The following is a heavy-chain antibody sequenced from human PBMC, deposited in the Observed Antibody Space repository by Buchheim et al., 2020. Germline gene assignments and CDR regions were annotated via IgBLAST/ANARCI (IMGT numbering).Heavy chain of an antibody. V-gene: IGHV5-51*01. Sequence: EVQLVQSGAEVKKAGESLRISCKGSGYSFTTYWIGWVRQMPGKGLEWMGIIYPHDSYTRYSPSFHGQVTISADKSINTAYPQWSSLKASDTAIYYCARRTLILPSMGWFDPWGQGTL. CDR3: ARRTLILPSMGWFDP. CDR1: GYSFTTYW. D-gene: IGHD2/OR15-2a*01. CDR2: IYPHDSYT. J-gene: IGHJ5*02.